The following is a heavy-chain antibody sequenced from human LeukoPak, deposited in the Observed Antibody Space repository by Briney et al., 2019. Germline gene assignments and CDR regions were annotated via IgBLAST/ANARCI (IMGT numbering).Heavy chain of an antibody. V-gene: IGHV1-69*13. CDR1: GGNFRNYG. CDR2: MLPIFGTA. Sequence: ASVKVSCKASGGNFRNYGFHWVRQAPGQGLEWMGGMLPIFGTANYAQKFQGRVTITADESSNTASLDLSSLTSEDTAVYYCATDPNPYSSTSGYFDFWGQGTLVTISS. J-gene: IGHJ4*02. D-gene: IGHD6-13*01. CDR3: ATDPNPYSSTSGYFDF.